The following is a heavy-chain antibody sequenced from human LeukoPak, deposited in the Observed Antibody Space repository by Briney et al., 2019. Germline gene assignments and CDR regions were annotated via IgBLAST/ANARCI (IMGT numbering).Heavy chain of an antibody. D-gene: IGHD6-13*01. J-gene: IGHJ4*02. CDR3: AGAGQLVRGYFYY. Sequence: GGSLRLSCAASGFTFSSYSMNWVRQAPGKGLEWVSYISSSSSTIYYADSVKGRFTISRDNAKNSLYLQMNSLRAEDTAVYYCAGAGQLVRGYFYYWGQGTLVTVSS. V-gene: IGHV3-48*01. CDR2: ISSSSSTI. CDR1: GFTFSSYS.